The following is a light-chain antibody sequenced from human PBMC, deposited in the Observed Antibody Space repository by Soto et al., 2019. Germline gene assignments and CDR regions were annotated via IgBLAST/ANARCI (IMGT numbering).Light chain of an antibody. Sequence: QSALTQPPSVSGAPGQRVTISCTGSSSNIGAGYDVHWYQQLPGTAPKLLIYGNSNRPSGVPDRFSGSKSGTSASLAITGLQAEDEADYYCQSYDSSLSGPYVFGTGTKVIVL. CDR1: SSNIGAGYD. CDR3: QSYDSSLSGPYV. J-gene: IGLJ1*01. CDR2: GNS. V-gene: IGLV1-40*01.